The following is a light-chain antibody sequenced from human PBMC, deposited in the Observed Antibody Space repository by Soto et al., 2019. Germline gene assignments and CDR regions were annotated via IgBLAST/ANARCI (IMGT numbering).Light chain of an antibody. CDR2: GAS. J-gene: IGKJ4*01. CDR1: QTIGSN. CDR3: QQAINWPPS. Sequence: EIVMTQSPATLSVSPGERATLSCRASQTIGSNLAWYQQKPGQAPRVLIYGASTRATDIPARFSGSGSGTEFTLTISSLQSEDFAVYYCQQAINWPPSFGGGTKVDIK. V-gene: IGKV3-15*01.